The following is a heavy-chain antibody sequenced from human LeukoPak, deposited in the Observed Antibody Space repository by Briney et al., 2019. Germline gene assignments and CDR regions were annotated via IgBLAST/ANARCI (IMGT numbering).Heavy chain of an antibody. CDR2: ISTSGTTI. CDR1: GFAFSTYE. J-gene: IGHJ4*02. V-gene: IGHV3-48*03. Sequence: GGSLRLSCAASGFAFSTYEMNWVRQAPGKGLEWVSYISTSGTTIYYADSVKGRFTISRDNASNSLYLQMNSLRAEDTAVYYCARAGYYFDYWGQGTLVTVSS. CDR3: ARAGYYFDY.